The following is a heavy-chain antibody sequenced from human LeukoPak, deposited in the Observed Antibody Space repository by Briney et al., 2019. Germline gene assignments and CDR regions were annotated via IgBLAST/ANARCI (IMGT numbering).Heavy chain of an antibody. D-gene: IGHD7-27*01. V-gene: IGHV3-7*01. CDR2: IEQEGNEE. CDR3: ARANWGRLDY. CDR1: RFTFSLYW. Sequence: GGSLRLSCEASRFTFSLYWMTWVRQAPGKGLEWVANIEQEGNEEYYVDSVKGRFTISRDNPKNSLYLQMNSLRGGDTAIYYCARANWGRLDYWGQGTLVTVSS. J-gene: IGHJ4*02.